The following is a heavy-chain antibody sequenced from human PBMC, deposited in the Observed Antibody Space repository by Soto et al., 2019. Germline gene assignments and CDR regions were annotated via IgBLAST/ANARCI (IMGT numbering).Heavy chain of an antibody. J-gene: IGHJ3*02. D-gene: IGHD3-22*01. CDR3: TSDRYYYDSSGYYYDAFDI. CDR2: IRSKANSYAT. Sequence: PRGSLRLSCSASGFTFSVSAMNWFRQASGKGLEWVGRIRSKANSYATAYAASVKGRFTISRDDSKNTAYLQMNSLKTEDTAVYYCTSDRYYYDSSGYYYDAFDIWGQGTMVTVSS. V-gene: IGHV3-73*01. CDR1: GFTFSVSA.